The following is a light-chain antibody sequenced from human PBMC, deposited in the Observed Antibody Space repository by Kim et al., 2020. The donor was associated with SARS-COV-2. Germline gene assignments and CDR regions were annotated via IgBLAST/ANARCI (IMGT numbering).Light chain of an antibody. CDR2: GKN. J-gene: IGLJ1*01. CDR1: SLRSYY. Sequence: SSELTQDPAVSVALGQKVRITCQGDSLRSYYASWYQQKPGQAPVLVIYGKNNRPSGIPDRFSGSSSGNTASLTITGAQADDEADYYCNSRDSSGNLYVFGTGTKVTVL. CDR3: NSRDSSGNLYV. V-gene: IGLV3-19*01.